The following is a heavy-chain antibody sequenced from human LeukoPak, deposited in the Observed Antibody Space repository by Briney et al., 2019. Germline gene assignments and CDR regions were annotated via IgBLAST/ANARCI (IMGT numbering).Heavy chain of an antibody. CDR2: IYYSGST. D-gene: IGHD1-26*01. J-gene: IGHJ4*02. CDR3: ARGFRGASFDY. V-gene: IGHV4-59*01. CDR1: GGSISSYY. Sequence: PSETLFLTCTVSGGSISSYYWSWIRQPPGKGLEWIGYIYYSGSTNYNPSLKSRVTMSIGTSKHQFSLNLNSVTAADTAVYYCARGFRGASFDYWGQGTLVTVSS.